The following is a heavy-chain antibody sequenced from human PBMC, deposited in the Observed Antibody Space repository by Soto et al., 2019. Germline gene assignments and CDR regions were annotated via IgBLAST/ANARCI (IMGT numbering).Heavy chain of an antibody. Sequence: QVQLVESGGGLVKPGGSLRLSCAASGFTFSDYYMAWIRQAPGRGLEWISYISGSTTGIYYADSVKGRFTISRDNAKNSLYLQMSSLRAEHTAVYYCARVGAVGIYYFDSWGQGTLVTVSS. D-gene: IGHD6-13*01. J-gene: IGHJ4*02. CDR3: ARVGAVGIYYFDS. CDR2: ISGSTTGI. V-gene: IGHV3-11*01. CDR1: GFTFSDYY.